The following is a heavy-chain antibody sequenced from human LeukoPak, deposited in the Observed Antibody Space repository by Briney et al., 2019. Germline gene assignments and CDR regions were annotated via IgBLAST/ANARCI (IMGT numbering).Heavy chain of an antibody. V-gene: IGHV1-8*03. CDR1: GYTFTSYD. D-gene: IGHD3-22*01. J-gene: IGHJ5*02. CDR2: MNPNSGNT. CDR3: ASGSEYYYDSSGLT. Sequence: VASVKVSCKASGYTFTSYDINWVRQATGQGLEWMGWMNPNSGNTGYAQKFQGRVTITRNTSISTAYMELSSLRSEDTAVYYCASGSEYYYDSSGLTWGQGTLVTVSS.